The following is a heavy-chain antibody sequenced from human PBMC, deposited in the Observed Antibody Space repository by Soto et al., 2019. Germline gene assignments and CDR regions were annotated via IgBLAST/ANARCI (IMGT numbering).Heavy chain of an antibody. V-gene: IGHV3-21*06. CDR3: ARYDAFKAFDL. D-gene: IGHD1-1*01. J-gene: IGHJ3*01. CDR1: GFPFGDFG. Sequence: PGGSLRLSCAASGFPFGDFGMHWLRQAPGKGLQWVSSISSDSYYIDFADSVKGRFTISRDDVSNSVSLQMDSLRVEDTGIYYCARYDAFKAFDLWGQGTMVTVSS. CDR2: ISSDSYYI.